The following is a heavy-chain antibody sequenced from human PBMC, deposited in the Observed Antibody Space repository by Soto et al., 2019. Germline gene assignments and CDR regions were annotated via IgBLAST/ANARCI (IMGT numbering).Heavy chain of an antibody. Sequence: QVHLVQSGAEVRKPGASVTVSCKGSGYTFTSYGIAWVRQAPGQGLEWMGWISAHNDNTNYAQKVQGRVTVTRDTSTCTASMELRNLRSDDTAVYYCARGRYGDYWGQGALVTVSS. V-gene: IGHV1-18*01. CDR3: ARGRYGDY. J-gene: IGHJ4*02. CDR1: GYTFTSYG. CDR2: ISAHNDNT. D-gene: IGHD1-1*01.